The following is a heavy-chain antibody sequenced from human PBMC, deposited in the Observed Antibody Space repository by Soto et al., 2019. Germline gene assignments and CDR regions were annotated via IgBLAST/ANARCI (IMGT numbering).Heavy chain of an antibody. CDR2: IYYSGST. V-gene: IGHV4-59*08. D-gene: IGHD3-9*01. CDR1: GGSISSYY. CDR3: ARLDYDILTGYFLDY. Sequence: SETLSLTCTVSGGSISSYYWSWIRQPPGKGLEWIGYIYYSGSTNYNPSLKSRVTISVDTSKNQFSLKLSSVTAADTAVYYCARLDYDILTGYFLDYWGQGTLVTVSS. J-gene: IGHJ4*02.